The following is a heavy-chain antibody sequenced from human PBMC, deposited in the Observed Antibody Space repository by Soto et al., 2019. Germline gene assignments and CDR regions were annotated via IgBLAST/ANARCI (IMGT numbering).Heavy chain of an antibody. Sequence: GASVKVSCKASGYTFTSYYMHWVRQAPGQGLEWMGIINPSGGSTSYAQKFQGRVTMTRDTSTSTVYMELSSLRSEDTAVYYCARDAIFGVVITGLYYYYGMDAWGQGTTVTVSS. J-gene: IGHJ6*02. CDR1: GYTFTSYY. CDR2: INPSGGST. V-gene: IGHV1-46*01. D-gene: IGHD3-3*01. CDR3: ARDAIFGVVITGLYYYYGMDA.